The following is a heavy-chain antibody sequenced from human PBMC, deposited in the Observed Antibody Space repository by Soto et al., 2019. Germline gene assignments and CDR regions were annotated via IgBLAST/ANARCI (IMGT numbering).Heavy chain of an antibody. J-gene: IGHJ4*02. CDR2: IYPGDSET. CDR3: ATQHPLDSSGWYN. V-gene: IGHV5-51*01. CDR1: GYSFTNFW. D-gene: IGHD6-19*01. Sequence: GESLKISCKASGYSFTNFWLGWVRQMPGKGLEWLGIIYPGDSETRYSPSFQGQVTISADRSISTAYLQWSSLKASDTAIYYCATQHPLDSSGWYNWGQGTLVAVSS.